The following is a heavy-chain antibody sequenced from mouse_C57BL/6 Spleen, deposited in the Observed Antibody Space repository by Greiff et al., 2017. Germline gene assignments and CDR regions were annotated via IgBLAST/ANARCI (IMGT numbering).Heavy chain of an antibody. CDR1: GYTFTDYN. CDR3: ARCDGSSFAY. V-gene: IGHV1-18*01. CDR2: INPNNGGT. D-gene: IGHD1-1*01. J-gene: IGHJ3*01. Sequence: EVQLQQSGPELVKPGASVKIPCKASGYTFTDYNMDWVKQSHGKSLEWIGDINPNNGGTIYNQKFKGKATLTVDKSSSTAYMELRSLTSEDTAVYYCARCDGSSFAYWGQGTLVTVSA.